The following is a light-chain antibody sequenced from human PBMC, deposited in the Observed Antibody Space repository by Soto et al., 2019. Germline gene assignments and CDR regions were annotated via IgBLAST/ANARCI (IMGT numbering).Light chain of an antibody. CDR2: DVT. J-gene: IGLJ1*01. Sequence: QSALTQPRSVSGSPGQSVTISCTGTYSDVGAYNYVSWYQQHPNKAPKLMIYDVTERPSGVPDRFSGSKSGNTASLTISGLQADYEADYYCCSFAGNYVYVFGTGTKVTVL. CDR1: YSDVGAYNY. CDR3: CSFAGNYVYV. V-gene: IGLV2-11*01.